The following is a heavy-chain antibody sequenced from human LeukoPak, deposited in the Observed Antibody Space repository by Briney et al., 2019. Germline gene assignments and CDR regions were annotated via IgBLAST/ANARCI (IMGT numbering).Heavy chain of an antibody. CDR2: IIPIFGTA. D-gene: IGHD6-25*01. V-gene: IGHV1-69*13. J-gene: IGHJ5*02. CDR1: GGTFSSYA. CDR3: ARGQRLANWFDP. Sequence: VASVKVSCKASGGTFSSYAISWVRQAPGQGLEWMGGIIPIFGTANYAQKFQGRVTITADESTSTAYMELSSLRSEDTAVYYCARGQRLANWFDPWGQGTLVTVSS.